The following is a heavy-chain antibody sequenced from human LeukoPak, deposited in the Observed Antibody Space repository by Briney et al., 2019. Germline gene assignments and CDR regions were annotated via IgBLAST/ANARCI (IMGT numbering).Heavy chain of an antibody. Sequence: GASVKVSCKASGYTFPSYFMHWVRQAPGQELEWMGIINPTGDSTTYAQKFQGRVTMTRDTSTSTVYMELSSLRSDDTAVYYCARTAARRFDYWGQGTLVTVSS. J-gene: IGHJ4*02. CDR2: INPTGDST. CDR3: ARTAARRFDY. D-gene: IGHD6-6*01. V-gene: IGHV1-46*01. CDR1: GYTFPSYF.